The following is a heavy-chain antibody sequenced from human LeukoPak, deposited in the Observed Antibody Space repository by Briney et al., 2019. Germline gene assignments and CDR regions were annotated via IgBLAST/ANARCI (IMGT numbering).Heavy chain of an antibody. D-gene: IGHD2-2*01. CDR1: GFTFNTYS. J-gene: IGHJ4*02. CDR3: ARDGPPAGAGDFDY. CDR2: IGSTSI. Sequence: GGSLRLSCAASGFTFNTYSMNWVRQAPGKGLEWVSYIGSTSIYADSVKGRFTISRDNAKNTLYLQMNSLRAEDTAVYYCARDGPPAGAGDFDYWGQGTPVTVSS. V-gene: IGHV3-48*01.